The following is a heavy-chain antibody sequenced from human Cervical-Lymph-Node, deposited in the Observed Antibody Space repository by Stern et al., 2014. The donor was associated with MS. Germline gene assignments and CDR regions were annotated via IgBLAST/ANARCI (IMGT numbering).Heavy chain of an antibody. Sequence: EDQLVESGGGLVQPGGSLRLSCAASGFTFSSYAMSWVRQAPGKGLEWVSAISGSGGSTYYEDSVKGRFPISRDNSKNTLYLQMNSLRAEDTAVYYCAKDRGASSSWYPAFDIWGQGTMVTVSS. J-gene: IGHJ3*02. V-gene: IGHV3-23*04. D-gene: IGHD6-13*01. CDR3: AKDRGASSSWYPAFDI. CDR2: ISGSGGST. CDR1: GFTFSSYA.